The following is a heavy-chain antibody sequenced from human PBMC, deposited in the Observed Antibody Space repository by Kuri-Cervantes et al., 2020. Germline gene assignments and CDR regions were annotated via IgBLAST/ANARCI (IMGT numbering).Heavy chain of an antibody. V-gene: IGHV3-30*02. Sequence: GSLKISCTASGLNFSNYGLHWVRQAPGKGLEWVAFIRSDGSNKYYADSVKGRFTISRDNSKNMVYLDLSSLRTEDTAVYYCAREHSHDDYYIDVWGNGTTVTVSS. CDR1: GLNFSNYG. J-gene: IGHJ6*03. CDR3: AREHSHDDYYIDV. D-gene: IGHD1/OR15-1a*01. CDR2: IRSDGSNK.